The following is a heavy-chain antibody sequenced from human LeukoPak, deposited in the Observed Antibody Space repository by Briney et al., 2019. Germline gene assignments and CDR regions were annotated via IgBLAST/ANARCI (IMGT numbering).Heavy chain of an antibody. V-gene: IGHV3-21*01. CDR2: ISSSSSYI. Sequence: GGSLRLSWAASGFTFSSYSMNWVRQAPVKGLEWVSSISSSSSYIYYADSVKGRFTISRDNAKNSLYLQMNSLRAEDTAVYYCARVSPPNYDFWSGYYPYYFDYWGQGTLVTVSS. D-gene: IGHD3-3*01. J-gene: IGHJ4*02. CDR1: GFTFSSYS. CDR3: ARVSPPNYDFWSGYYPYYFDY.